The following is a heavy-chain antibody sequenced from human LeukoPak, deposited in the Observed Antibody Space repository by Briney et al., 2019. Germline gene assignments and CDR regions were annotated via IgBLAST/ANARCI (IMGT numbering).Heavy chain of an antibody. J-gene: IGHJ4*02. CDR3: ARSTSNIAARPFDY. Sequence: KVGESLKISCKGSGYSFTSYWIAWVRQMPGKGLEWMGIIYPGDSDTKYSPSFQGQVTISADKSISTAYLQWSSLKASDTAMYYCARSTSNIAARPFDYWGQGTLVTVSS. D-gene: IGHD6-6*01. V-gene: IGHV5-51*01. CDR2: IYPGDSDT. CDR1: GYSFTSYW.